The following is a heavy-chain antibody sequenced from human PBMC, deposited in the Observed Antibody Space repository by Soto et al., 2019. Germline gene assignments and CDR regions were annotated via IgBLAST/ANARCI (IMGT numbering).Heavy chain of an antibody. Sequence: QVQLVQSGAEVKKPGSSVKVSCEASGGTVSAYTINWVRQAPGQGLEWMGRIISILDIPNYAQKFQGRLTIIADTSTSTTYMELRNLRSDDTATYFCARENGTSSLDYWGQGTLVTVSS. J-gene: IGHJ4*02. D-gene: IGHD6-6*01. CDR1: GGTVSAYT. V-gene: IGHV1-69*02. CDR2: IISILDIP. CDR3: ARENGTSSLDY.